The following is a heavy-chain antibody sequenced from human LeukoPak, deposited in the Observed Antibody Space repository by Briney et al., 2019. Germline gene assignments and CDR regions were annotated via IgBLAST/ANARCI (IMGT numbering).Heavy chain of an antibody. J-gene: IGHJ4*02. V-gene: IGHV1-18*04. CDR2: ISVYNGNT. CDR3: ARETDSMVDY. CDR1: GFTFTSYV. D-gene: IGHD3-22*01. Sequence: ASVKVSCKASGFTFTSYVISWARQAPGQGLEWMGWISVYNGNTNYAQKLQGRVTMTTDTSTSTAYMELRSLRSDDTAVYYCARETDSMVDYWGQGTLVTVSS.